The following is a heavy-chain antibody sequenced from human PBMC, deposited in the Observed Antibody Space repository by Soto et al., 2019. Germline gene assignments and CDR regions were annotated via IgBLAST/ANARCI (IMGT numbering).Heavy chain of an antibody. V-gene: IGHV4-59*01. J-gene: IGHJ4*02. CDR1: GGSISSNY. CDR3: ARYRREAVAGYTLDN. D-gene: IGHD6-13*01. Sequence: KPSETLSLTCTVSGGSISSNYWTWIRQPPGKGLEWIGYVYNSGSTNYNPSLKSRVTISGDTSKSQFSLKVNSMTAADTAVYYCARYRREAVAGYTLDNWGQGILVTVSS. CDR2: VYNSGST.